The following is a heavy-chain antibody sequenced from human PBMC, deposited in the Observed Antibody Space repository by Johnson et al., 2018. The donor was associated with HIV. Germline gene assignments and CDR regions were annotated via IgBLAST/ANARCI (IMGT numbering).Heavy chain of an antibody. CDR3: AKDGGARGSSWYEGVFDI. Sequence: QVQLVESGGGVVQPGRSLRLSCAASGFTFSSYGMHWVRQAPGKGLEWLAVISYDGSNKYYADSVKGRFTISRAKSKNTLYLQINSRRAEDTAVYYCAKDGGARGSSWYEGVFDIWGQGTMVTVSS. V-gene: IGHV3-30*18. D-gene: IGHD6-13*01. CDR1: GFTFSSYG. J-gene: IGHJ3*02. CDR2: ISYDGSNK.